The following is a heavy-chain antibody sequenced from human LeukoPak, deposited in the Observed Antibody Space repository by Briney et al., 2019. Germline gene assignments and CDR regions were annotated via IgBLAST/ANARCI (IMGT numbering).Heavy chain of an antibody. V-gene: IGHV1-69*04. CDR2: IIPILGIA. J-gene: IGHJ4*02. Sequence: SVKVSCKASGGTFSSYAISWVRQAPGQGLEWMGRIIPILGIANYAQKFQGRVTITADKSTSTACMELSSLRSEDTAVYYCARRTPFLMGWGQGTLVTVSS. CDR1: GGTFSSYA. CDR3: ARRTPFLMG. D-gene: IGHD2-8*01.